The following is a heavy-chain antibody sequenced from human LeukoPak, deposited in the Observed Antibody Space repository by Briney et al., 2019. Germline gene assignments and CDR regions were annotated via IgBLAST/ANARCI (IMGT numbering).Heavy chain of an antibody. J-gene: IGHJ4*02. CDR1: GFTFSSYW. V-gene: IGHV3-74*01. Sequence: GGSLRLSCAASGFTFSSYWMHWVRQAPGKGLAWVSRINSDGSSTSYADSVKGRFTISRDNAKNTLYLQMNSLRAEDTAVYYCARSMVTIPIPGGYWGQGTLVTVSS. D-gene: IGHD5-24*01. CDR3: ARSMVTIPIPGGY. CDR2: INSDGSST.